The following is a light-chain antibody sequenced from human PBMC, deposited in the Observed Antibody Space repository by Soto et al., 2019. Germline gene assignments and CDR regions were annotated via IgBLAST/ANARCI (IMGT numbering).Light chain of an antibody. CDR3: QHYNTGLPWT. CDR2: GAS. V-gene: IGKV3-15*01. CDR1: QSVSSN. Sequence: EIVMTQSPATLSVSPGERATLSCRASQSVSSNLAWYQQKPGQAPRLLIYGASTRATGIPARFSGSGSGTDFPLPFSSLQFKDFAVFYCQHYNTGLPWTFAQGPK. J-gene: IGKJ1*01.